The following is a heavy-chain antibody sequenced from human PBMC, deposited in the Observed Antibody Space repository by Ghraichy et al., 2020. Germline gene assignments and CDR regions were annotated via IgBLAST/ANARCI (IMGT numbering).Heavy chain of an antibody. J-gene: IGHJ5*02. D-gene: IGHD3-3*01. CDR2: INHSGST. CDR3: ARGLTWYYDFWSGYHNWFDP. Sequence: SETLSLTCAVYGGSFSGYYWSWIRQPPGKGLEWIGEINHSGSTNYNPSLKSRVTISVDTSKNQFSLKLSSVTAADTAVYYCARGLTWYYDFWSGYHNWFDPWGQGTLVTVSS. CDR1: GGSFSGYY. V-gene: IGHV4-34*01.